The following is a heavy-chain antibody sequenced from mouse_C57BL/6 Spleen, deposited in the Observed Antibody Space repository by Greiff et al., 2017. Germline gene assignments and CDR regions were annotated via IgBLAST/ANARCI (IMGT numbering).Heavy chain of an antibody. J-gene: IGHJ2*01. Sequence: VQLQQPGAELVKPGASVKMSCKASGYTFTSYWITWVKQRPGQGLEWIGDIYPGSGSTNYNEKFKSKATLTVDTSSSTPYMQLSSLTSEDSAVYYCARSGTTVVASFDYWGQGTTLTVSS. V-gene: IGHV1-55*01. D-gene: IGHD1-1*01. CDR2: IYPGSGST. CDR1: GYTFTSYW. CDR3: ARSGTTVVASFDY.